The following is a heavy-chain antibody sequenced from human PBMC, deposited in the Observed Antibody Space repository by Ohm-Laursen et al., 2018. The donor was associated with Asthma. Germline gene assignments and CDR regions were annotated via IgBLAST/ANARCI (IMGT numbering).Heavy chain of an antibody. D-gene: IGHD2-15*01. CDR3: ARGRVGGPYYFDY. J-gene: IGHJ4*02. V-gene: IGHV1-8*01. Sequence: ASVKVSCKASGYTFTSYDINWVRQATGQGLEWMGWMNPNSGNTNYAQKLQGRVTMTTDTSTSTAYMELRSLRSDDTAVYYCARGRVGGPYYFDYWGQGTLVTVSS. CDR2: MNPNSGNT. CDR1: GYTFTSYD.